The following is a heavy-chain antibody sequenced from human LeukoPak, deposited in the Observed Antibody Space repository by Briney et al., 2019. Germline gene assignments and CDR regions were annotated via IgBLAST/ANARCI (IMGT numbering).Heavy chain of an antibody. CDR1: GGSISSYY. V-gene: IGHV4-59*08. J-gene: IGHJ4*02. Sequence: PSETLSLTCAVSGGSISSYYWSWIRQPPGKGLEWIGYIYYSGSTNYNPSLKSRVTISVDTSKNQFSLKLSSVTAADTAVYYCARGLYCSGSSRSRFDYRGQRTLATLSS. CDR2: IYYSGST. D-gene: IGHD2-15*01. CDR3: ARGLYCSGSSRSRFDY.